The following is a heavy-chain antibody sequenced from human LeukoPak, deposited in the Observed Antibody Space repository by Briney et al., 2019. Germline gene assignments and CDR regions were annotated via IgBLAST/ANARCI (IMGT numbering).Heavy chain of an antibody. J-gene: IGHJ5*02. CDR1: GGSFSGYY. CDR2: INHSGST. V-gene: IGHV4-34*01. D-gene: IGHD6-19*01. Sequence: SETLSLTCAVYGGSFSGYYWSWIRQPPGKGLEWIGEINHSGSTNYNPSLKSRVTISVDTSKNQFSLKLSSVTAADTAVYYCARVDSSGWYEQGTRFDPWGQGTLVTVSS. CDR3: ARVDSSGWYEQGTRFDP.